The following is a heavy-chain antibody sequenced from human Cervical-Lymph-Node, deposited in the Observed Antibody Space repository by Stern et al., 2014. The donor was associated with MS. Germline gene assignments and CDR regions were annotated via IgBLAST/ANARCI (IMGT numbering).Heavy chain of an antibody. D-gene: IGHD3-22*01. CDR3: ARHYYDSSGYYDYFDY. CDR2: IDWDDDK. J-gene: IGHJ4*02. V-gene: IGHV2-70*01. CDR1: GFSLSTSGMC. Sequence: ESGPALVKPTQTLTLTCTFSGFSLSTSGMCVSWIRQPPGKALEWLALIDWDDDKYYSTSLKTRLTISKDTSKNQVVLTMTNMDPVDTATYYCARHYYDSSGYYDYFDYWGQGTLVTVSS.